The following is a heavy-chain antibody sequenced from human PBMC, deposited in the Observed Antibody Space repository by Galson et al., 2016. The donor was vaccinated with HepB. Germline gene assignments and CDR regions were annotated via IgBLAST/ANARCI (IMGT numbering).Heavy chain of an antibody. Sequence: SVKVSCKASGYTFIGYYMHWVRQAPGQGLEWMGWINPNSGSTNYAQNFQGRLTMTRDTPITTVNMELTGLRSDDPAMYYCSRYRRGGSFDRWGQGTMVTVSS. V-gene: IGHV1-2*02. CDR1: GYTFIGYY. CDR3: SRYRRGGSFDR. D-gene: IGHD3-16*01. J-gene: IGHJ3*02. CDR2: INPNSGST.